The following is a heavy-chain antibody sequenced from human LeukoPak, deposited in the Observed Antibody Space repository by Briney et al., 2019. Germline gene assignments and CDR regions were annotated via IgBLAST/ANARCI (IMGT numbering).Heavy chain of an antibody. CDR3: ARRQTDHYFDY. V-gene: IGHV4-59*01. CDR1: GGSISSYY. CDR2: IYYSGST. Sequence: SETLSLTCTVSGGSISSYYWSWIRQPPGKGLEWIGYIYYSGSTNYNPSLKSRVTISVDTSKNQFSLKLSSVSAADTAVYYCARRQTDHYFDYWGQGTLVTVSS. J-gene: IGHJ4*02. D-gene: IGHD1-14*01.